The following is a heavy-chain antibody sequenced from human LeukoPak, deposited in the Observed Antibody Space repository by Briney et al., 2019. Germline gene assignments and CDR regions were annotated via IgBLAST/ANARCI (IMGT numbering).Heavy chain of an antibody. CDR2: ISGSGNTT. V-gene: IGHV3-23*01. Sequence: GGSLRLSCAASGFIFSNYAMGWVRQAPGKGLEWVSSISGSGNTTNYADSVRGRFSISRDNSKNTLYLQMNTLRAEDTATYYCAKRGKYYMDVWGKGTTVTVSS. D-gene: IGHD3-16*01. CDR3: AKRGKYYMDV. CDR1: GFIFSNYA. J-gene: IGHJ6*03.